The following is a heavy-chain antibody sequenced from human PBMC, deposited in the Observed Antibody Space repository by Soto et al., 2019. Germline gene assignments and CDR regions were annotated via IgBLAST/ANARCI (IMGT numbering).Heavy chain of an antibody. CDR2: IYYSGST. CDR3: ARQIWLQSSDY. Sequence: NPSPTYSVSGGSITTTNYSRCWNRQPPGKGLEWIGTIYYSGSTYYNPSLKSRATISIDTSNHQFSLKLTSVTAADTAVYYCARQIWLQSSDYWGQGTLVTVSS. D-gene: IGHD3-16*01. J-gene: IGHJ4*02. CDR1: GGSITTTNYS. V-gene: IGHV4-39*01.